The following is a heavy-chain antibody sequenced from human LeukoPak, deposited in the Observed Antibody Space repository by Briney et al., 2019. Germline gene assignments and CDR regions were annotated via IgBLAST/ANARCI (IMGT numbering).Heavy chain of an antibody. CDR1: GFTVSSNY. D-gene: IGHD3-22*01. CDR2: IYSGGST. J-gene: IGHJ6*03. V-gene: IGHV3-53*01. CDR3: ARVSYYYDSSGPNYYYYMDV. Sequence: GGSLRLSCAASGFTVSSNYMSWVRQAPGKGLEWVSVIYSGGSTYYADSVKGRFTISRDNSKNTLYLQMNSLRAEDTAVYYCARVSYYYDSSGPNYYYYMDVWGKGTTVTVSS.